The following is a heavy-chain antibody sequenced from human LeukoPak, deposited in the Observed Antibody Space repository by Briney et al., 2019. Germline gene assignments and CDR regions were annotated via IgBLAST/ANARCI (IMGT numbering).Heavy chain of an antibody. CDR3: VGAPSGFYYGMDV. CDR1: GGSFSGYY. V-gene: IGHV4-34*01. Sequence: SETLSLTCAVYGGSFSGYYWSWIRQPPGKGLEWIGEINHSGSTNYNPSLKSRVTISVDTSKNQFSLKLSSVTAADTAVYYCVGAPSGFYYGMDVWGQGTTVTVSS. D-gene: IGHD6-25*01. CDR2: INHSGST. J-gene: IGHJ6*02.